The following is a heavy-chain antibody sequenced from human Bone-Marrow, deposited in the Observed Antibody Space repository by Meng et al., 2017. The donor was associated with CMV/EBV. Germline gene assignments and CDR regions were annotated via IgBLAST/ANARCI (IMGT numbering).Heavy chain of an antibody. CDR1: GGSVSSGTYY. J-gene: IGHJ1*01. CDR2: LYYSGST. V-gene: IGHV4-61*01. D-gene: IGHD4-17*01. Sequence: SETLSLTCTVSGGSVSSGTYYWSWIRQPPGKGLEWIGYLYYSGSTNYNPSLKSRVTISVDTSKNQFSLKLSSVTAADTAVYYCARVKGDFGDYLPVSYWGQGTLVTVSS. CDR3: ARVKGDFGDYLPVSY.